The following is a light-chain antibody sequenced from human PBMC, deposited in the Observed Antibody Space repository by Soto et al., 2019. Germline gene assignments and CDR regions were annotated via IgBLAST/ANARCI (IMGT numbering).Light chain of an antibody. CDR3: QQYDSYSRT. CDR1: QSIGRW. CDR2: KAS. V-gene: IGKV1-5*03. Sequence: DIQMTQSPSSLSASVGDSVTITCRASQSIGRWLAWYQQKPGKAPKLLIYKASNLQTGVPSRFSGGGSGTEFTLTISSLQPDDFATYYCQQYDSYSRTFGQGTKVDIK. J-gene: IGKJ1*01.